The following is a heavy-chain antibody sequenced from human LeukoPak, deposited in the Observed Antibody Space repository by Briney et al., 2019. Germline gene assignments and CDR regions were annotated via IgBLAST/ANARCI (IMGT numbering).Heavy chain of an antibody. Sequence: GGSLRLSCAASGFTFSSYSMNWVRQAPGKGLEWVSSISSSSSYIYYADSVKGRFTISRDNAKNSLYLQMNSLRAEDTAVYYYARDQGLVKTDAFDIWGQGTMVTVSS. D-gene: IGHD6-19*01. CDR3: ARDQGLVKTDAFDI. CDR1: GFTFSSYS. CDR2: ISSSSSYI. V-gene: IGHV3-21*01. J-gene: IGHJ3*02.